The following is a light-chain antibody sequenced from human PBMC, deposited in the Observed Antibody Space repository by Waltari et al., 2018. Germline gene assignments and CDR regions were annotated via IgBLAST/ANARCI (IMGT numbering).Light chain of an antibody. V-gene: IGKV2-28*01. J-gene: IGKJ2*01. CDR3: VQALQTPRT. Sequence: VMTQSPLSLPVTPGEPASISWRSSQSPRHSSGHNYVEWYLQKRGQSPQGLIYLGSNRATAVPDRFAEGGSGTHFSLEITRVDADDLGIYYCVQALQTPRTFSQGTKLAI. CDR2: LGS. CDR1: QSPRHSSGHNY.